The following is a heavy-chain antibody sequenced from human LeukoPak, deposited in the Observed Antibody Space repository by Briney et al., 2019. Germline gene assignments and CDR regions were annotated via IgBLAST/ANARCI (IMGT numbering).Heavy chain of an antibody. V-gene: IGHV3-11*01. J-gene: IGHJ4*02. D-gene: IGHD1-1*01. CDR3: ARELDGYNFDY. Sequence: GGSLRLSCAASAFTFSDYHMSWIRQAPGKGLEWVSYISRTGSSIFYADSLEGRFTISRDNAKNSLYLQMNSLRAEDTAVYYCARELDGYNFDYWGQGTLVTVSS. CDR1: AFTFSDYH. CDR2: ISRTGSSI.